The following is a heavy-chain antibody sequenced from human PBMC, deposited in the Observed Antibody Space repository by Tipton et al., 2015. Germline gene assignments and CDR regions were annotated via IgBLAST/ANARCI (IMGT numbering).Heavy chain of an antibody. J-gene: IGHJ4*02. D-gene: IGHD1-1*01. Sequence: TLSLTCNVSGGSISSYYWSWIRQPPGKGLEWFGFIYYSGSTNYNPSLKSRVTISVDTSKNQFSLKLRSVTAADTAVYYCARLRVAPTGGGFDYWGQETLVTVSS. CDR1: GGSISSYY. CDR3: ARLRVAPTGGGFDY. CDR2: IYYSGST. V-gene: IGHV4-59*01.